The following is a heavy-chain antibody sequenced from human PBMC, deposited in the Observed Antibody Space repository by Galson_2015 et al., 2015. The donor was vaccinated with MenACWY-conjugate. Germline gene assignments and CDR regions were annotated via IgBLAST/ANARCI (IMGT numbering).Heavy chain of an antibody. Sequence: SLRLSCAASGFTFSSYGMHWVRQAPGKGLEWVAFIRYDGSNKYYADSVKGRFTISRDNSKNTLYLQMNSLRAEDTAVYYCAKDDGSYYRALDYWGQGTLVTISS. CDR2: IRYDGSNK. J-gene: IGHJ4*02. CDR3: AKDDGSYYRALDY. D-gene: IGHD1-26*01. V-gene: IGHV3-30*02. CDR1: GFTFSSYG.